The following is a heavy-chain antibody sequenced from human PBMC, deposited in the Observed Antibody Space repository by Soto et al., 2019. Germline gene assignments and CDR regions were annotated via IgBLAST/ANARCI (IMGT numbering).Heavy chain of an antibody. CDR1: GFTFSSYG. Sequence: GGSLRLSCAASGFTFSSYGMHWVRQAPGKGLEWVAVIWYDGSNKYYADSVKGRFTISRDNSKNTLYLQMNSLRAEDTAVYYCAKSEDIVVVVADLGTYYFDYWGQGTLVTVSS. CDR2: IWYDGSNK. J-gene: IGHJ4*02. CDR3: AKSEDIVVVVADLGTYYFDY. D-gene: IGHD2-15*01. V-gene: IGHV3-33*06.